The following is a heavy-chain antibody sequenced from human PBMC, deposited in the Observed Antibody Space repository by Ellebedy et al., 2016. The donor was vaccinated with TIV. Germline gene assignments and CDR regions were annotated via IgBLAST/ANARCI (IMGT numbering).Heavy chain of an antibody. Sequence: PGESLRLSCAVSGFTVSRNFMSWVRQAPGKGLEWVSLISGSGDRTYYADSVKGRFTISRDNSKNTVFLQMNSLRAEETSVYYCARDVGGIYYYGMDVWGQGTTVTVSS. D-gene: IGHD1-26*01. CDR1: GFTVSRNF. CDR3: ARDVGGIYYYGMDV. J-gene: IGHJ6*02. V-gene: IGHV3-53*05. CDR2: ISGSGDRT.